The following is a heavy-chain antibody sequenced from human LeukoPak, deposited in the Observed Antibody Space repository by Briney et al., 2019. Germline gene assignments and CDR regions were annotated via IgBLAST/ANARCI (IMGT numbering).Heavy chain of an antibody. CDR1: GGTFSSYA. CDR3: ARVTQFGDFWSGYDY. D-gene: IGHD3-3*01. V-gene: IGHV1-69*01. J-gene: IGHJ4*02. CDR2: IIPIFGTA. Sequence: ASAKVSCKASGGTFSSYAISWVRQAPGQGLVWMGGIIPIFGTANYAQKFQGRVTITADESTSTAYMELSSLRSEDTAVYYCARVTQFGDFWSGYDYWGQGTLVTVSS.